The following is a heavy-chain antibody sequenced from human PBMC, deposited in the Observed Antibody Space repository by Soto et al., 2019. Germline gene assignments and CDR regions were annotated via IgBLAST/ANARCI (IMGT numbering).Heavy chain of an antibody. V-gene: IGHV5-51*01. CDR3: ARRRCVSGWYSLDY. Sequence: PGESPKTHCRGHGYSFTNFWSAWVRQNPGRGLEWMGITHRGDTDARYSPCVQGRVTISADRSISLAYLQWSSLKASDNDICCCARRRCVSGWYSLDYWGRGSLVTVSS. J-gene: IGHJ4*02. CDR1: GYSFTNFW. D-gene: IGHD6-19*01. CDR2: THRGDTDA.